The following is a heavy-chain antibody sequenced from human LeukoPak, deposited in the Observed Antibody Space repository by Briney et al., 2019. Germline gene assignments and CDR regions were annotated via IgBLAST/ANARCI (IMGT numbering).Heavy chain of an antibody. D-gene: IGHD3-3*01. V-gene: IGHV3-30*02. J-gene: IGHJ6*02. CDR3: AKARSITIFGVVIKNYGMDV. CDR2: IWHDGSNK. CDR1: GFTFSSHG. Sequence: GGSLRLSCAASGFTFSSHGMHWVRQAPGKGLKWMAVIWHDGSNKYYADSVKGRFTISSDNSKNTVYLQMNSLRTEDTALYYCAKARSITIFGVVIKNYGMDVWGQGTTVTVSS.